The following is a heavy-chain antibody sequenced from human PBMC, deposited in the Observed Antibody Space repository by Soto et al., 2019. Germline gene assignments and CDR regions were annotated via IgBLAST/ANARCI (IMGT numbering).Heavy chain of an antibody. V-gene: IGHV3-33*01. CDR2: IWYDGSNK. D-gene: IGHD2-15*01. J-gene: IGHJ4*02. Sequence: QVQLVESGGGVVQPGRSLRLSCAASGFTFSSYGMHWVRQAPGKGLEWVAVIWYDGSNKYYADSVKGRFTISRDNSKNTVYLQMNSLRAEDTAVYYCARGSYCSGGSCYGIDYWGQGNLVTVSS. CDR1: GFTFSSYG. CDR3: ARGSYCSGGSCYGIDY.